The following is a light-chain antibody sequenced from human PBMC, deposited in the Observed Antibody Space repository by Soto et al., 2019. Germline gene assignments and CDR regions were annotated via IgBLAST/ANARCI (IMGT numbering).Light chain of an antibody. Sequence: EVVLAQSPATLSLSPGDRATLSCRANESVSTYLAWYQQKPGQSPRLLIYDTSKRATGIPARFSGSGSGTDFALTIVSLEREDFVFYYCQQRSSWPLTFGGGTKVDIK. CDR2: DTS. CDR3: QQRSSWPLT. J-gene: IGKJ4*01. V-gene: IGKV3-11*01. CDR1: ESVSTY.